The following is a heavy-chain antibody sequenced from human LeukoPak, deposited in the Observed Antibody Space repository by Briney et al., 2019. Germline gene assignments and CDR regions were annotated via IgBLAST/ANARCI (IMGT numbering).Heavy chain of an antibody. J-gene: IGHJ4*02. CDR3: ANSYDSSGYYPMSD. CDR1: GFTFNNYA. Sequence: GGPLRPSGTAPGFTFNNYAMTGAGRPPGKGWGGASAFSGSGGSAYYADSVKGRFTISRDNSKNTLYLQMNSLRAEDTAVYYCANSYDSSGYYPMSDWGQGTLVTVSS. D-gene: IGHD3-22*01. CDR2: FSGSGGSA. V-gene: IGHV3-23*01.